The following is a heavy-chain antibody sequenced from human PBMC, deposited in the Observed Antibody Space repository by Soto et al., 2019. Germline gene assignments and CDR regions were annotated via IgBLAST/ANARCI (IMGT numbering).Heavy chain of an antibody. D-gene: IGHD5-12*01. V-gene: IGHV3-30*18. J-gene: IGHJ6*02. CDR2: ISYDGSNK. CDR1: GFTFSSYG. CDR3: AKDMRGNSGYVDYYYGMDV. Sequence: GGSLRLSCAASGFTFSSYGMHWVRQAPGKGLEWVAVISYDGSNKYYADSVKGRFTISRDNSKNTLYLQMNSLRAEDTAVYYCAKDMRGNSGYVDYYYGMDVWGQGTTVTVSS.